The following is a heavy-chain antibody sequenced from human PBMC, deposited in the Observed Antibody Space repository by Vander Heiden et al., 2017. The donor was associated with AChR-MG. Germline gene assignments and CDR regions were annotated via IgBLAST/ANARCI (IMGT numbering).Heavy chain of an antibody. V-gene: IGHV4-34*01. CDR1: GGSFSGYY. Sequence: QVQLQQWGAGLLKPSETLSLTCAVYGGSFSGYYWSWIRQPPGKGLEWIGDINHSGSTNYNPSLKSRVTISVDTSKNQFSMKVSSVTAADTAVYYGARSSSWLLLDYWGHGRLITVSS. CDR2: INHSGST. J-gene: IGHJ4*01. CDR3: ARSSSWLLLDY. D-gene: IGHD6-13*01.